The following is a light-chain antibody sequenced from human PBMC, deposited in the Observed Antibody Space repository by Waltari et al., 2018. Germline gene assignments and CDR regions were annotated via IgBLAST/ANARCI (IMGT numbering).Light chain of an antibody. Sequence: SALTQTRSGSGSPGQSVTISCHGTTNDLGSYNSVSWYQPHPGKAPKLIILDVTKRPSGVPDRLSGSKSGNTASLTISGLRAEDEAKYYCCSYAGSYTWVFGGGTKLTVV. CDR2: DVT. CDR3: CSYAGSYTWV. V-gene: IGLV2-11*01. J-gene: IGLJ3*02. CDR1: TNDLGSYNS.